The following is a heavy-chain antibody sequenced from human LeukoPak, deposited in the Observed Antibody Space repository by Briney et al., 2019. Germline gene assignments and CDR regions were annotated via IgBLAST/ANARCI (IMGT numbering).Heavy chain of an antibody. J-gene: IGHJ4*02. V-gene: IGHV1-69*13. Sequence: GASVKVSCKASGGTFSSYAISWVRQAPGQGLEWMGGIIPIFGTANYAQKFQGRVTITADESTSTAYMELSSLRSEDTAVYYCARDGVDSSGWYYFDYWGQGTLVTVSS. CDR1: GGTFSSYA. CDR2: IIPIFGTA. D-gene: IGHD6-19*01. CDR3: ARDGVDSSGWYYFDY.